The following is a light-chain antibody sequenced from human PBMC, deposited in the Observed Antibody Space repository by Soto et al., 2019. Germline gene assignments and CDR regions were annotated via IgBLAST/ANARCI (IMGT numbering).Light chain of an antibody. Sequence: QSALTQPPSASGSPGQSVTISCTGTGSDVGDYNYVSWYQQHPGKAPKLIIYEVSKRPSGVPDRFSGSKSGNTASLTVSGLQAEDEANYYCSSYTGSDNFVLFGGGTKVTVL. CDR3: SSYTGSDNFVL. CDR1: GSDVGDYNY. CDR2: EVS. V-gene: IGLV2-8*01. J-gene: IGLJ2*01.